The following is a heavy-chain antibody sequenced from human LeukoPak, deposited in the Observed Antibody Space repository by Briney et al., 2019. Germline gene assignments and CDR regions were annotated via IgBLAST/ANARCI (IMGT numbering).Heavy chain of an antibody. J-gene: IGHJ6*02. CDR1: GGTFSSYA. Sequence: GASVKVSCKASGGTFSSYAVSWVRQAPGQGLEWMGRIIPILGIANYAQKFQGRVTITADKSTSTAYMELSSLRSEDTAVYYCATRDHIVVVTAIPNHYYYYGMDVWGQGTTVTVSS. D-gene: IGHD2-21*02. CDR2: IIPILGIA. CDR3: ATRDHIVVVTAIPNHYYYYGMDV. V-gene: IGHV1-69*04.